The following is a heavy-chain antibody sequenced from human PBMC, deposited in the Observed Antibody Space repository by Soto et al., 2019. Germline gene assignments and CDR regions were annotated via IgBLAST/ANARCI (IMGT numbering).Heavy chain of an antibody. V-gene: IGHV4-39*07. J-gene: IGHJ6*02. CDR3: ARDPGAVAAAGTYYYYGMDV. Sequence: SETLSLTCTVSGGSISSSSYYWGWIRRPPGKGLEWIGSIYYSGSTYYNPSLKSRVTISVDTSKNQFSLKLSSVTAADTAVYYCARDPGAVAAAGTYYYYGMDVWGQGTTVTVSS. CDR1: GGSISSSSYY. D-gene: IGHD6-13*01. CDR2: IYYSGST.